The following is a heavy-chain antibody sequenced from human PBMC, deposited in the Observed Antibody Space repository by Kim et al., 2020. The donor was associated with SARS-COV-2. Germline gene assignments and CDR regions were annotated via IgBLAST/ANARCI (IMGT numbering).Heavy chain of an antibody. CDR2: INSDGSST. V-gene: IGHV3-74*01. CDR3: ASFVRDPANNWFDP. D-gene: IGHD3-10*02. Sequence: GGSLRLSCAASGFTFSSYWMHWVRQAPGKGLVWVSRINSDGSSTSYADSVKGRFTISRDNAKNTLYLQMNSLRAEDTAVYYCASFVRDPANNWFDPWGQGTLVTVSS. J-gene: IGHJ5*02. CDR1: GFTFSSYW.